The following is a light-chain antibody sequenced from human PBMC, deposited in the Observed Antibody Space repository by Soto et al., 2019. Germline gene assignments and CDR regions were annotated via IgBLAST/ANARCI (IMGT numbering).Light chain of an antibody. V-gene: IGLV2-14*03. CDR3: SSYTSNNNFV. CDR1: SSDVGTYIY. Sequence: QSALTQPASVSGSPGQSITISCTGTSSDVGTYIYVSRYQQHPGKAPKLMIYDVSNRPSGVSNRFSGSKSGNTASLTISGLQAEDEADYYCSSYTSNNNFVFGGGTKLTVL. CDR2: DVS. J-gene: IGLJ7*01.